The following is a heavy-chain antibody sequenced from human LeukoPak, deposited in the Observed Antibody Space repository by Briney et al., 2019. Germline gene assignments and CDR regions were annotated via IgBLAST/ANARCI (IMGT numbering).Heavy chain of an antibody. J-gene: IGHJ4*02. Sequence: ASVKVSCKASGYTFTKYEINWVRQASGQGLEWMGWMNPNSGNTVYAQKFQGRVTITRDTSIRTAYMELSSLRSDDTAVYYCARDGERSSSWYYFDYWGQGTLVTVSS. CDR2: MNPNSGNT. CDR1: GYTFTKYE. D-gene: IGHD6-13*01. V-gene: IGHV1-8*03. CDR3: ARDGERSSSWYYFDY.